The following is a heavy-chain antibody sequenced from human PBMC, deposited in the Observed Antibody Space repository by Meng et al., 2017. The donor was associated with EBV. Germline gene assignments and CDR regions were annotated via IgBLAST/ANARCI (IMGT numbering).Heavy chain of an antibody. CDR2: IYYSGST. J-gene: IGHJ5*02. Sequence: GHRQLSRPRPGTPPAPLSLNCTVSVGSVSSGSYYWSWIRQPPGKGLECIGYIYYSGSTNYNPSLKSRVTISVDTSKNQFSLKLSSVTAADTAVYYCTRGRYYGDYFWFDPWGQGTLVTVSS. CDR1: VGSVSSGSYY. V-gene: IGHV4-61*01. D-gene: IGHD4-17*01. CDR3: TRGRYYGDYFWFDP.